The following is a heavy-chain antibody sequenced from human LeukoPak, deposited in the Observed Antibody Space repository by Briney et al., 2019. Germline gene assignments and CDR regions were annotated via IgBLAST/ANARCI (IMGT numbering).Heavy chain of an antibody. CDR2: IIPIFGTA. Sequence: ASVKVSCKASGGTFSSYAISWVRQAPGQGLEWMGGIIPIFGTANYAQKFQGRVTITADESTSTAYMELSSLRSEDTAVYYCARDLQQLVSNAFDIWGQGTMVTVS. J-gene: IGHJ3*02. D-gene: IGHD6-13*01. CDR1: GGTFSSYA. V-gene: IGHV1-69*13. CDR3: ARDLQQLVSNAFDI.